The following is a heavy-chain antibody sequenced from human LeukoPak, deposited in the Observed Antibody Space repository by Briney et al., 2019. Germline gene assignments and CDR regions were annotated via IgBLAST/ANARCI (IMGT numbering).Heavy chain of an antibody. CDR2: ISYDGSNK. J-gene: IGHJ4*02. CDR3: AKDQIQLWLGSVDY. D-gene: IGHD5-18*01. V-gene: IGHV3-30*18. CDR1: GFTFSSYG. Sequence: GGSLRLSCAAPGFTFSSYGMHWVRQAPGKGLEWVAVISYDGSNKYYADSVKGRFTISRDNSKNTLYLQMNSLRAEDTAVYYCAKDQIQLWLGSVDYWGQGTLVTVSS.